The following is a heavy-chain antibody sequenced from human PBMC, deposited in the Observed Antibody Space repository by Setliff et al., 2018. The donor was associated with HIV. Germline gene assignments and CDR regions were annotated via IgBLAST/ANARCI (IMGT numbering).Heavy chain of an antibody. J-gene: IGHJ6*03. CDR3: ARSGGIGNYHWDV. CDR1: GFTFSNYW. Sequence: GESLRLSCAASGFTFSNYWMDWFRQAPGKGLEWVSSISYGSTYIYQSDSVRGRFTISRDDAKKSLYLQMNSLGAEDTAVYYCARSGGIGNYHWDVWGKGTTVTVSS. D-gene: IGHD3-16*01. V-gene: IGHV3-21*01. CDR2: ISYGSTYI.